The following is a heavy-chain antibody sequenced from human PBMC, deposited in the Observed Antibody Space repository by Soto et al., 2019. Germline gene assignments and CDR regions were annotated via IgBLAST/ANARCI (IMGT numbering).Heavy chain of an antibody. Sequence: QVQLQESGPGLVKPSETMSLSCTVSGGSISSYYWSWFRQSPGKRMEWIGYVHHSWGSSYNPSLQSRVAISLDTSKSQFSLMVTSVTATDTAVYYCARKGFGPLHGLVDVWGQGTTVTVSS. J-gene: IGHJ6*02. V-gene: IGHV4-59*08. CDR3: ARKGFGPLHGLVDV. CDR2: VHHSWGS. CDR1: GGSISSYY. D-gene: IGHD3-10*01.